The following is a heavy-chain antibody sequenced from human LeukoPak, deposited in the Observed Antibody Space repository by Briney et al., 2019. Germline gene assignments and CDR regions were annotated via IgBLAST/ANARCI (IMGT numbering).Heavy chain of an antibody. CDR1: GGTFSSSA. CDR2: TITIFGTA. CDR3: ATRPPYCSSTSCYQYDY. J-gene: IGHJ4*02. V-gene: IGHV1-69*05. D-gene: IGHD2-2*01. Sequence: ASVKVSCKASGGTFSSSAISWVRQAPGQGLEWMGGTITIFGTANYAQKFQGRVTITTDESTSTAYMELSSLRSDDTAVYYCATRPPYCSSTSCYQYDYWGQGTLVTVSS.